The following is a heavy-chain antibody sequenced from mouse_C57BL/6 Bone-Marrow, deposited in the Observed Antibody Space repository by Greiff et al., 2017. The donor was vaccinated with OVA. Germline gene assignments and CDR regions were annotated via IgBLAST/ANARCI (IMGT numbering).Heavy chain of an antibody. Sequence: QVQLQQPGAELVKPGASVKLSCKASGYTFTSYWLQWVKQRPGQGLEWIGEIDPSDSYTNYNQKFKGKATLTVDTSSSTAYMQLSSLTSEDSAVYYCARGYGSISFWYCDVWGTGTTVTVSS. V-gene: IGHV1-50*01. D-gene: IGHD1-1*01. CDR3: ARGYGSISFWYCDV. CDR2: IDPSDSYT. CDR1: GYTFTSYW. J-gene: IGHJ1*03.